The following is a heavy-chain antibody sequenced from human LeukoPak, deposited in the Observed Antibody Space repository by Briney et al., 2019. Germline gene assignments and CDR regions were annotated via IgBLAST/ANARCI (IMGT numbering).Heavy chain of an antibody. D-gene: IGHD6-19*01. CDR3: ASTSTSSGWSDFDY. CDR1: GFIFSTYA. J-gene: IGHJ4*02. CDR2: ISGSGGIT. Sequence: GGSLRLSCAVSGFIFSTYAMSWVRQAPGKGLEWVSTISGSGGITYYADSVKGRFISSRDNSKNTLYLQMNSLRAEDTAVYYCASTSTSSGWSDFDYWGQGVLVTVSS. V-gene: IGHV3-23*01.